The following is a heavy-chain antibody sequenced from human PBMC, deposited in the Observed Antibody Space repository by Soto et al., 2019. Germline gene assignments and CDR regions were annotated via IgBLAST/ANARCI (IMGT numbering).Heavy chain of an antibody. CDR1: GGSISSSSYY. CDR2: IYYSGST. J-gene: IGHJ6*02. V-gene: IGHV4-39*01. CDR3: ARQVTIFGVGLPDYYYYGMDV. D-gene: IGHD3-3*01. Sequence: QLQLQESGPGLVKPSETLSLTCTVSGGSISSSSYYWGWIRQPPGKGLEWIGSIYYSGSTYYNPSLKSRVTISVDTSKNQFYLKLSSVTAADTAAYYCARQVTIFGVGLPDYYYYGMDVWGQGTTVTVSS.